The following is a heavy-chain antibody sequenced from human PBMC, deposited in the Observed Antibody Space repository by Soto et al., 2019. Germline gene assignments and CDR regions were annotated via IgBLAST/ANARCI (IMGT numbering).Heavy chain of an antibody. CDR3: AKERVVVAATHNWFDP. J-gene: IGHJ5*02. CDR2: ISGSGGST. V-gene: IGHV3-23*01. CDR1: GFTFSSYA. D-gene: IGHD2-15*01. Sequence: EVQLLESGGGLVQPGGSLRLSCAASGFTFSSYAMSWVRQAPGKGLEWVSAISGSGGSTYYADSVKGRFTISRDNSKNTLYLQMNSLRAEDTAVYYCAKERVVVAATHNWFDPWGQGTLVTVSS.